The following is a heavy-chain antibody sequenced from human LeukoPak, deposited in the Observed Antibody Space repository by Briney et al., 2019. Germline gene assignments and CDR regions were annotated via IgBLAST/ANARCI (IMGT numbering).Heavy chain of an antibody. V-gene: IGHV3-9*03. CDR1: GFTFDDYA. CDR2: INWSSGNI. D-gene: IGHD4-23*01. CDR3: AKGGRYGGNSVYDYFDY. J-gene: IGHJ4*02. Sequence: GRSLRLSCAASGFTFDDYAMHWVRQAPGKGLEWVSGINWSSGNIDYADSVKGRFTISRDNGKNSLYLQMNSLRVEDMALYYCAKGGRYGGNSVYDYFDYWGQGSLVTVSS.